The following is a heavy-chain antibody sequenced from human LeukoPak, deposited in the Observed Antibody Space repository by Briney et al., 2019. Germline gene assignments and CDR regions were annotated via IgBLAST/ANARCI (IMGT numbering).Heavy chain of an antibody. J-gene: IGHJ5*02. CDR3: AGLPCSSTSCYTGWFDP. D-gene: IGHD2-2*02. Sequence: SQTLSLTCAVSGGSISSGGYSWSWIRQPPGKGLEWIGYIYHSGSTYYNPSLKSRVTISVDRSKNQFSLKLSSVTAADTAVYYCAGLPCSSTSCYTGWFDPWGQGTLVTVSS. CDR2: IYHSGST. CDR1: GGSISSGGYS. V-gene: IGHV4-30-2*01.